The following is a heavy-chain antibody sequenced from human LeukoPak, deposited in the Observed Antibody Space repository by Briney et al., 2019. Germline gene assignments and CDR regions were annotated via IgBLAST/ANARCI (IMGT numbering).Heavy chain of an antibody. D-gene: IGHD6-13*01. CDR1: GFTFTSFG. Sequence: GGSLRLSCAASGFTFTSFGMHWVRQAPGKGLEWVAFIRNDGDVIYYADSVKGRFTISRDNSKNTLYLQMNSLRAEDTAVYYCAKEHAAPIYYYYMDVWGKGTTVTVSS. J-gene: IGHJ6*03. CDR3: AKEHAAPIYYYYMDV. V-gene: IGHV3-30*02. CDR2: IRNDGDVI.